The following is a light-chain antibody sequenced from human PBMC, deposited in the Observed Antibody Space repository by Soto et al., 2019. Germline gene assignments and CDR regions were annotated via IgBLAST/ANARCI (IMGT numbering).Light chain of an antibody. J-gene: IGLJ1*01. Sequence: QSVLTQPASVSGSPGQSITISCTGTSSDVGGYNYVSWYQQHPGKAPKLMIYDVSNRPSGVSNRFSGYKSGNTASLTISGLQAEDEADYYCSSYTSSSTPFVFGTGTTLTVL. CDR2: DVS. CDR1: SSDVGGYNY. V-gene: IGLV2-14*01. CDR3: SSYTSSSTPFV.